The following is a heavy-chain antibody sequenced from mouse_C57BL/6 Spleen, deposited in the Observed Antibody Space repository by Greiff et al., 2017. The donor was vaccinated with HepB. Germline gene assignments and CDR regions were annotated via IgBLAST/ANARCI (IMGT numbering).Heavy chain of an antibody. V-gene: IGHV14-2*01. J-gene: IGHJ3*01. CDR3: GWQDHPVLAN. CDR2: IDPEDGET. CDR1: GFNIKDYY. Sequence: EVQLQQPGAELVKPGASVKLSCTASGFNIKDYYMHWVKQRTEQGLEWIGRIDPEDGETKSATKFQGKATITADTASNTAYLQPSSLTSEDTAVYYCGWQDHPVLANWSQGTLVTVSA. D-gene: IGHD1-1*02.